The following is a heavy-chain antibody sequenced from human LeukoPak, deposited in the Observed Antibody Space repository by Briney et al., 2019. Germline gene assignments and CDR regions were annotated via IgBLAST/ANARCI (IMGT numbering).Heavy chain of an antibody. CDR3: ARCYDSEIRMFDY. CDR2: ISGSGGIT. D-gene: IGHD3-10*01. Sequence: GGSLRLSCATSGSGFTFSTYAMSWVRLAPGKGLEWVSAISGSGGITFYADSVKGRFTISRDNSKNTLYLQMNSLRGEDTAVYYCARCYDSEIRMFDYWGQGTLVTVSS. V-gene: IGHV3-23*01. CDR1: GSGFTFSTYA. J-gene: IGHJ4*02.